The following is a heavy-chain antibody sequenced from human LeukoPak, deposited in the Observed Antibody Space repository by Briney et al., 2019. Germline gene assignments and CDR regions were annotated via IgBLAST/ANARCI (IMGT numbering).Heavy chain of an antibody. J-gene: IGHJ4*02. CDR2: ISSNGGST. Sequence: GGSLRLSCAASGFTFSSYAMHWVRQAPGKGLEYASAISSNGGSTYYANSVKGRFTISRDNSKNTLYLQMGSLRAEDMAVYYCARDRLGIFRGYFDYWGQGTLVTVSS. V-gene: IGHV3-64*01. CDR1: GFTFSSYA. D-gene: IGHD3-10*01. CDR3: ARDRLGIFRGYFDY.